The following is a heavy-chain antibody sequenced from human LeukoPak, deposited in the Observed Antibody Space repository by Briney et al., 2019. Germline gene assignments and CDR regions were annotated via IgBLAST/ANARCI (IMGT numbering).Heavy chain of an antibody. Sequence: GGSLRLSCTVSGFTVSSNSMSWVRQAPGKGLEWVSFIYSDNTHYSDSVKGRFTISRDNSKNTLYLQMNSLRAEDTAVYYCARDAEYDFWSGYFYYYYYMDVWGKGTTVTVSS. D-gene: IGHD3-3*01. CDR3: ARDAEYDFWSGYFYYYYYMDV. CDR2: IYSDNT. V-gene: IGHV3-53*01. CDR1: GFTVSSNS. J-gene: IGHJ6*03.